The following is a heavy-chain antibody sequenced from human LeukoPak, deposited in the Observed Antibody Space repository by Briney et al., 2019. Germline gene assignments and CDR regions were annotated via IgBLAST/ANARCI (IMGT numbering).Heavy chain of an antibody. V-gene: IGHV4-39*07. J-gene: IGHJ4*02. Sequence: SETLSLTCTVSGGSISSSSYYWGWIRQPPGKGLEWIGSIYYSGSTYYNPSLKSRVTISVDTSKNQFSLKLSPVTAADTALYYCARGLWFGDENPPYFDYWGQGTLVTVSS. CDR2: IYYSGST. CDR1: GGSISSSSYY. CDR3: ARGLWFGDENPPYFDY. D-gene: IGHD3-10*01.